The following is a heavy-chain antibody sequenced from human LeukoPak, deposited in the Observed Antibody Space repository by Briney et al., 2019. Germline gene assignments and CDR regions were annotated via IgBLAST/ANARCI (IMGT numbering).Heavy chain of an antibody. Sequence: GGPLRLSCVGSGITISRYWMHWVRQAPGKGLVWVSRINTAGNTINYADSVKGRFTISRDDAKNTMYLQMNSLRAEDTAVYYCGRGRNTAASEWGQGILVTVSS. V-gene: IGHV3-74*01. CDR2: INTAGNTI. CDR1: GITISRYW. J-gene: IGHJ4*02. CDR3: GRGRNTAASE. D-gene: IGHD5-18*01.